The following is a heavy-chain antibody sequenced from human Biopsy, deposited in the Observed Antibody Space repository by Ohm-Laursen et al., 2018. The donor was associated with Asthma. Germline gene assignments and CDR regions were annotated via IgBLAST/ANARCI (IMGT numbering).Heavy chain of an antibody. V-gene: IGHV4-34*01. CDR2: THHNGYT. CDR3: ARGSSSRLSQWEPLVSGGKRAHSYYGMDV. CDR1: GGSFSSNY. Sequence: TLSLTCAVYGGSFSSNYWSWIRQTPGKGLEWLGDTHHNGYTHYNPSPSSRLTLSVDTSKNQFSLRLTSVTAADTAVYYCARGSSSRLSQWEPLVSGGKRAHSYYGMDVWGQGTTVTVSS. J-gene: IGHJ6*02. D-gene: IGHD1-26*01.